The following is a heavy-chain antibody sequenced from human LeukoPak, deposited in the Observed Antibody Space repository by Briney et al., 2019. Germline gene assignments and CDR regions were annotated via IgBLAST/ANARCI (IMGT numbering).Heavy chain of an antibody. D-gene: IGHD3-16*01. Sequence: ASVKVSCNASGYAFTDYYIHWVRRAPGLGLEWMGWINPNTGGPIYAQRFQGRVTLTRDTSVTTVYMEVSSLTSDDTAVYYCARGPILGLDYWGQGTLVTVSS. CDR2: INPNTGGP. CDR3: ARGPILGLDY. V-gene: IGHV1-2*02. CDR1: GYAFTDYY. J-gene: IGHJ4*02.